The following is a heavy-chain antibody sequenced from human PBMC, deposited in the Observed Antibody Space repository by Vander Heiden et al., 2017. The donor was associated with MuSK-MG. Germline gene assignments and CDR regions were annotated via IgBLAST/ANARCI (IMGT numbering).Heavy chain of an antibody. J-gene: IGHJ6*03. CDR3: AKGVPSYWRATSYMDV. CDR2: MSWKSGSI. CDR1: GFTFADYA. Sequence: EVQLVESGGVLVQPGRSLRLSCAASGFTFADYAMHWVRQAPGKGRGWVSVMSWKSGSIGYADSVKGRFTIARDNAKNSLYLQMNSLRAEDTALYYCAKGVPSYWRATSYMDVWGKGTTVTVSS. V-gene: IGHV3-9*01. D-gene: IGHD5-12*01.